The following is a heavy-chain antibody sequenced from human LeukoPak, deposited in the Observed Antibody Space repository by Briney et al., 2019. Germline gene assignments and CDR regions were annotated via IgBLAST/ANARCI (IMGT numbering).Heavy chain of an antibody. V-gene: IGHV4-39*07. Sequence: SETLSLTCTVSGGSISSSSYYWGWIRQPPGKGLEWIGSIYYSGSTYYNPSLKSRVTISVDTSKNQFSLKLSSVTAADTAVYYCAREGDYYDSSGYYYWGQGTLVTVSS. D-gene: IGHD3-22*01. CDR3: AREGDYYDSSGYYY. CDR1: GGSISSSSYY. CDR2: IYYSGST. J-gene: IGHJ4*02.